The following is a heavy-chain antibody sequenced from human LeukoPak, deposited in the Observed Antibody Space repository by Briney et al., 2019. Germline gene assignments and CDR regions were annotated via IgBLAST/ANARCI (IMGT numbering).Heavy chain of an antibody. CDR1: GYSISSGYY. J-gene: IGHJ4*02. Sequence: SETLSLTCAVPGYSISSGYYWGWIRQPPGKGLEWIGSIYHSGSTYYNPSLKSRVTISVDTSKNQFSLKLSSVTAADTAVYYCARDTTKFDYWGQGTLVTVSS. CDR2: IYHSGST. V-gene: IGHV4-38-2*02. CDR3: ARDTTKFDY. D-gene: IGHD1-26*01.